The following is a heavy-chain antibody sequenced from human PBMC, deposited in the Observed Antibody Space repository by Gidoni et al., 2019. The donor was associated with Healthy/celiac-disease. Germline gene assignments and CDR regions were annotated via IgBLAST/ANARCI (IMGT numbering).Heavy chain of an antibody. CDR3: ANARPYYDSSGYYFDY. V-gene: IGHV3-23*04. J-gene: IGHJ4*02. CDR1: GLPVSSEA. Sequence: EVQLVESGGGVVQPGGSLRRYCAACGLPVSSEAMSWVRQDPGKGLEWVSAIIGSGGSTYYADSVKGRFTISRDNSKNTLYLQMNSLRAEDTAVYYCANARPYYDSSGYYFDYWGQGTLVTVSS. CDR2: IIGSGGST. D-gene: IGHD3-22*01.